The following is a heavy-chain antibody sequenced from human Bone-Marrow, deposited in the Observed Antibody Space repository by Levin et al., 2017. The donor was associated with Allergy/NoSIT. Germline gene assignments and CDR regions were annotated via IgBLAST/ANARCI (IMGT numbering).Heavy chain of an antibody. CDR2: IKQDGSEK. CDR1: GFTFSNSW. V-gene: IGHV3-7*01. Sequence: GESLKISCAASGFTFSNSWMTWVRQAPGKGLEWVANIKQDGSEKKYVDSVKGRFTISRDNAQNSLYLQMNSLRAEDTAVYYCARDPLTRWGQGTVVTVSS. J-gene: IGHJ4*02. CDR3: ARDPLTR.